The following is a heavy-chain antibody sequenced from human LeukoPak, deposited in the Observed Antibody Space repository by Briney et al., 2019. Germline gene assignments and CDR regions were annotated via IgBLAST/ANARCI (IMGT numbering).Heavy chain of an antibody. CDR2: IYYNGST. CDR3: ARQSRGIAVAGLDY. CDR1: GGSISSYY. Sequence: SETLSLTCIVSGGSISSYYWTWIRQPPGKGLEWIGYIYYNGSTNYNPSLKSRVTISVDTSKNQFSLKLNSVTAADTAIYYCARQSRGIAVAGLDYWGQGILVTVSS. V-gene: IGHV4-59*08. D-gene: IGHD6-19*01. J-gene: IGHJ4*02.